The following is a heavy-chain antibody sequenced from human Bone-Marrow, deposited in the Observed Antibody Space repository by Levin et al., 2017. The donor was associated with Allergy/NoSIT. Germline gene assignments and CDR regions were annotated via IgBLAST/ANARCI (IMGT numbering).Heavy chain of an antibody. CDR3: ARDRDYYDSSGYDIVYYGMDV. D-gene: IGHD3-22*01. Sequence: SQTLSLTCTVSGASISSYDYYWSWIRQPPGKGLEWIGYIYSSGNTHYNPSLKSRVTMSLDASKNQISLKLNSVTAADTAVYYCARDRDYYDSSGYDIVYYGMDVWGQGTTVTVSS. CDR1: GASISSYDYY. V-gene: IGHV4-30-4*01. J-gene: IGHJ6*02. CDR2: IYSSGNT.